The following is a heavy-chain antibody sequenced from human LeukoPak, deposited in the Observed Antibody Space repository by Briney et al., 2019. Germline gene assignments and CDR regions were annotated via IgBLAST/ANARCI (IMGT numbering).Heavy chain of an antibody. V-gene: IGHV3-7*01. D-gene: IGHD3-10*01. CDR3: ARPRLYGSGSRFDY. Sequence: GGSLRLSCAPSGLTFSSYWMSWVRQAPGKGLEWVANIKQDGSEKYYVDSGKGRFTISRNNAKNSPYLQLNRMRGGGTGVFYFARPRLYGSGSRFDYWNQGTLVTVSS. J-gene: IGHJ4*02. CDR1: GLTFSSYW. CDR2: IKQDGSEK.